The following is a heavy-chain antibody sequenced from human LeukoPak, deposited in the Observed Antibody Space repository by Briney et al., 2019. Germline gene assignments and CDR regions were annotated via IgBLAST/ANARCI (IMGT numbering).Heavy chain of an antibody. CDR1: GGSISSGDYY. V-gene: IGHV4-30-4*01. Sequence: SETLSLTCTVSGGSISSGDYYWSWIRQPPGTGLEWIGYIYYSGSTYYNPSPKSRVTISVDTSKNQFSLKLSSVTAADTAVYYCARSLYWNYGRFDPWGQGTLVTVSS. D-gene: IGHD1-7*01. CDR3: ARSLYWNYGRFDP. CDR2: IYYSGST. J-gene: IGHJ5*02.